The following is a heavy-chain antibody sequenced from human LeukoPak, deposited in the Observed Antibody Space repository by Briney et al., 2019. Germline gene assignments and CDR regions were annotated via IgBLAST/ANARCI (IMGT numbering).Heavy chain of an antibody. CDR1: GFTFNSFG. Sequence: GGSLRLSCAASGFTFNSFGMSWVRQAPGKGLEWLSYISSSSSTIYYADSVRGRFTISRDNAKNSLYLQINSLRADDTAVYYCARSHQRVGIEDYWGQGTLVTVPS. J-gene: IGHJ4*02. V-gene: IGHV3-48*04. D-gene: IGHD1-26*01. CDR2: ISSSSSTI. CDR3: ARSHQRVGIEDY.